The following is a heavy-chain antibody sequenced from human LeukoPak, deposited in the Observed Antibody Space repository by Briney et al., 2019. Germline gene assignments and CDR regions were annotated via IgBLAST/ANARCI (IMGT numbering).Heavy chain of an antibody. CDR1: GFTFSSYS. CDR2: ISSSSSYI. J-gene: IGHJ4*02. D-gene: IGHD5-18*01. Sequence: GESLKISFAASGFTFSSYSMNWVRQAPGKGLEWVSSISSSSSYIYYADSVKGRFTISRDNAKNSLYLQMNSLRAEDTAVYYCARGIQLWLDLDYWGQGTLVTVSS. CDR3: ARGIQLWLDLDY. V-gene: IGHV3-21*01.